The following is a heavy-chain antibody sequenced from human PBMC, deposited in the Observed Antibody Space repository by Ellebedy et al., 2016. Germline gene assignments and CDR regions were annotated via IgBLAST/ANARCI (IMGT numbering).Heavy chain of an antibody. V-gene: IGHV3-30*03. CDR2: ISYDGSNK. CDR1: GFTVSSYA. D-gene: IGHD6-19*01. Sequence: GGSLRLXCAASGFTVSSYAMHWVRQAPGEGLEWVAVISYDGSNKFYADSMKGRFTISRDNTKNSLYLQMNSLRGEDTAVYYCVRDGTGGWYFDHWGQGTQVTVSS. CDR3: VRDGTGGWYFDH. J-gene: IGHJ4*02.